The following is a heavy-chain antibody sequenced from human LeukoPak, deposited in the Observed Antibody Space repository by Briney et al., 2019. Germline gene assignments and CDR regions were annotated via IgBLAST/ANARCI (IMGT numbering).Heavy chain of an antibody. J-gene: IGHJ5*02. CDR3: ARAPSNSGYNWFDP. CDR2: IYYSGST. V-gene: IGHV4-59*01. Sequence: KPSETLSLTCTVSGGSISSYYWSWIRQPPGKGLEWIGYIYYSGSTNYNPSLKSRVTISVDTSKNQFSLKLNSVTAADTAVYYCARAPSNSGYNWFDPWGQGTLVTVSS. CDR1: GGSISSYY. D-gene: IGHD2-2*03.